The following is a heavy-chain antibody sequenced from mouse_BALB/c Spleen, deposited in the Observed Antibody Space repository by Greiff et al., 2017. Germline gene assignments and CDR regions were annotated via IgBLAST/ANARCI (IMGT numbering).Heavy chain of an antibody. D-gene: IGHD1-2*01. CDR3: ARYITTALDY. J-gene: IGHJ2*01. CDR2: IDPANGNT. CDR1: GFNIKDTY. Sequence: EVKLVESGAELVKPGASVKLSCTASGFNIKDTYMHWVKQRPEQGLEWIGRIDPANGNTKYDPKFQGKATITADTSSNTAYLQLSSLTSEDTAVYYCARYITTALDYWGQGTTLTVSS. V-gene: IGHV14-3*02.